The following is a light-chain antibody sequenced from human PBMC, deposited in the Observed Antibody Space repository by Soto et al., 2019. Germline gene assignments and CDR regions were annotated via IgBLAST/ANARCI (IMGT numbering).Light chain of an antibody. J-gene: IGKJ2*01. Sequence: EIVMTQSPATLSVSLGDRATLSCRASQSVTTYLAWYQQKPGQAPRLLIYGASTRATGITARFSCSGSETDFTLTISSLQSEDFAFYYCQQYNSWPPSYTFGQVTKLEIK. V-gene: IGKV3-15*01. CDR3: QQYNSWPPSYT. CDR1: QSVTTY. CDR2: GAS.